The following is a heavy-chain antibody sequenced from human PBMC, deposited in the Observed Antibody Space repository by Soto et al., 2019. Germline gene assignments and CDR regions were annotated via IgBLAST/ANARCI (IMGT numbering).Heavy chain of an antibody. Sequence: PGGSLRLSCAASGFTFSSYAMSWVRQAPGKGLEWVSAISGSGGSTYYADSVRGRFTISRDNSKNTLYLQMNSLRAEDTAVYYCEKAGLSMIVGYFQHWGQGTLVTVSS. CDR3: EKAGLSMIVGYFQH. V-gene: IGHV3-23*01. D-gene: IGHD3-22*01. CDR2: ISGSGGST. CDR1: GFTFSSYA. J-gene: IGHJ1*01.